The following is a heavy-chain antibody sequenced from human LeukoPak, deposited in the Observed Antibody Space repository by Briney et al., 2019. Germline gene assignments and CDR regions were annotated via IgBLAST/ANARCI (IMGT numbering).Heavy chain of an antibody. CDR2: IYYSGST. CDR1: GGSISSYY. CDR3: ARYYYGSGSYYNPYYYMDV. D-gene: IGHD3-10*01. V-gene: IGHV4-59*01. Sequence: PSETLSLTCTVSGGSISSYYWSWIRQPPGKGLEWIGYIYYSGSTNYNPSLKSRVTISVDTSKNQFSLKLSSVTAADTAVYYCARYYYGSGSYYNPYYYMDVWGKGTTVTVSS. J-gene: IGHJ6*03.